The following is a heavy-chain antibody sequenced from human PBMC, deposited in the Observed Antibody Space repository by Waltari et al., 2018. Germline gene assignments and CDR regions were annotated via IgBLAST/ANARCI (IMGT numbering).Heavy chain of an antibody. V-gene: IGHV4-39*01. J-gene: IGHJ3*01. CDR3: ATYIGASVGTAAFDV. D-gene: IGHD5-12*01. CDR1: GVLITSNRHY. Sequence: QLQLQESGPGLVKPSETLSLPCSVSGVLITSNRHYWGWIRQPPGRGLAWIGTMSYTGATYSSPSLDSRVTVSRDTSKNQLSLKLVSVTAADTAVYYCATYIGASVGTAAFDVWGQGTMVTVSS. CDR2: MSYTGAT.